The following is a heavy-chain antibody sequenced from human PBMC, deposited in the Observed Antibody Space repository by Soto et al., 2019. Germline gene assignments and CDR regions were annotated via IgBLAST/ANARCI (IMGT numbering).Heavy chain of an antibody. Sequence: EVQLVESGGGLVQPGGSLRLSCAASGFTFSSYWMHWVRQAPGKGLVWVSRINSDGSSTSYADSVKGRFTISRDNAENTLYLQMNSRRAEDTAVYYCARGGYGYGLRNDIVWGQGTTVTVSS. V-gene: IGHV3-74*01. CDR3: ARGGYGYGLRNDIV. CDR1: GFTFSSYW. CDR2: INSDGSST. D-gene: IGHD5-18*01. J-gene: IGHJ6*02.